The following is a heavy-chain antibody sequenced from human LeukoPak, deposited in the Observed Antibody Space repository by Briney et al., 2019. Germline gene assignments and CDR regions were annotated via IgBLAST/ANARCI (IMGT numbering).Heavy chain of an antibody. CDR3: AREGLNCSSTSCYKWNWFDP. CDR1: GGTFSSYA. D-gene: IGHD2-2*02. Sequence: SVKVSCKASGGTFSSYAISWVRQAPGQGLEWMGRIIPIFGTANYAQKFQGRVTITTDESTSTAYMELRSLRSDDTAVYYCAREGLNCSSTSCYKWNWFDPWGQGTLVTVSS. J-gene: IGHJ5*02. V-gene: IGHV1-69*05. CDR2: IIPIFGTA.